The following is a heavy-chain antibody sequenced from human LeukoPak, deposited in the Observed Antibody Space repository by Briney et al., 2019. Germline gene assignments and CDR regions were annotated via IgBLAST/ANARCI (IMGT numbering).Heavy chain of an antibody. Sequence: GGSLRLSCVASGFMLSNNAMSWVRQAPGKGLEWVAATSSSDDGKYHAGSVKGRFTISRDNSKNTLYLQMKSLRAEDTAVYYCARSPTYYDILTGYYLDYWGQGTLVTVSS. V-gene: IGHV3-23*01. CDR1: GFMLSNNA. D-gene: IGHD3-9*01. CDR2: TSSSDDGK. CDR3: ARSPTYYDILTGYYLDY. J-gene: IGHJ4*02.